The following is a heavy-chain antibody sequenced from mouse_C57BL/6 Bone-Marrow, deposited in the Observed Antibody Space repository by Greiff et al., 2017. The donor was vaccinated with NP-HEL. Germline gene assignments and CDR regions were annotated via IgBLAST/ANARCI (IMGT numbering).Heavy chain of an antibody. Sequence: QVQLKESGPELVKPGASVKLSCKASGYTFTSYDINWVKQRPGPGLEWIGWIYPRDGSTKYNEKFKGKATFTVDTSSSTAYMELHSLTSEDSAVYFCARPLLRTWFAYWGQGTLVTVSA. J-gene: IGHJ3*01. V-gene: IGHV1-85*01. CDR1: GYTFTSYD. D-gene: IGHD1-1*01. CDR3: ARPLLRTWFAY. CDR2: IYPRDGST.